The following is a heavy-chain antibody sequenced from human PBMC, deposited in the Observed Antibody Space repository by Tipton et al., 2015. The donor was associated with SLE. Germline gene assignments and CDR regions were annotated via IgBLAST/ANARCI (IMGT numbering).Heavy chain of an antibody. CDR1: GYSISGHY. CDR3: VRDRSYPPGPQGYFQL. V-gene: IGHV4-59*11. J-gene: IGHJ1*01. CDR2: IYNTGST. Sequence: TLSLTCTVSGYSISGHYWTWIRQSPGKGLEWIGYIYNTGSTNYNPSLKSRVTIELDTSKNQFSLKLSSVTAADTAIYYCVRDRSYPPGPQGYFQLWGQGALVIVSS.